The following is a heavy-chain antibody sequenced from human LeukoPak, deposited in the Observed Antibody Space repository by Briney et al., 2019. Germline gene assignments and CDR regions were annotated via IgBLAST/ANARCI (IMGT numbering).Heavy chain of an antibody. J-gene: IGHJ4*02. CDR1: GGSISSSSYY. D-gene: IGHD3-10*01. CDR2: IYYSGST. Sequence: SETLSLTCTVSGGSISSSSYYWGWIRQPPGKGLEWIGSIYYSGSTYYNPSLKSRVTISVDTSKNQFSLKLSSVTAADTAVYYCAGTRLGLLWFGESNFDYWGQGTLLTVSS. CDR3: AGTRLGLLWFGESNFDY. V-gene: IGHV4-39*01.